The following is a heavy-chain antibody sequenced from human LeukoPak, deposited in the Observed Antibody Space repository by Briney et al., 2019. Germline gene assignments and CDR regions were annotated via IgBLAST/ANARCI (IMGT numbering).Heavy chain of an antibody. V-gene: IGHV3-49*03. CDR2: IRTKAYGGTT. Sequence: GGSLRPSCTVSGFTFGDSAMSWFRQAPGKGLEWVGFIRTKAYGGTTEYAAPVKGRFTISRDDSKSIAYLLMNSLKTEDTAVYYCTSQAYDSRGYYYQLDYWGQGTLVTVSS. CDR1: GFTFGDSA. J-gene: IGHJ4*02. D-gene: IGHD3-22*01. CDR3: TSQAYDSRGYYYQLDY.